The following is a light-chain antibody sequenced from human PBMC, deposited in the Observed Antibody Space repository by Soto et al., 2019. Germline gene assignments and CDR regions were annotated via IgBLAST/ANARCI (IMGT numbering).Light chain of an antibody. CDR3: QQYNSSPWT. CDR1: QSVSSSY. Sequence: EIGVTQTGGTLSWSRGERATVSGRASQSVSSSYLAWYQQKPGRAPRLLIYGASSRATGVPDRFSGSGSGTDFTLTISSLQPDDFAPYYCQQYNSSPWTFGQGTKVDIK. J-gene: IGKJ1*01. V-gene: IGKV3-20*01. CDR2: GAS.